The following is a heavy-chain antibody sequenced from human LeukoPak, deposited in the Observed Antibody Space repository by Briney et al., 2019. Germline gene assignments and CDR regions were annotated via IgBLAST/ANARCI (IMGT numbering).Heavy chain of an antibody. CDR3: AGSDYYDSSGYYGQ. CDR2: INHSGST. J-gene: IGHJ4*02. Sequence: SETLSLTCAVYGGSFSGYSWGWVRQPPGKGLERIGEINHSGSTNYNPSLKSRVTISVDTSKNQFSLKLSSVTAADTAVYYCAGSDYYDSSGYYGQWGQGTLVTVSS. V-gene: IGHV4-34*01. D-gene: IGHD3-22*01. CDR1: GGSFSGYS.